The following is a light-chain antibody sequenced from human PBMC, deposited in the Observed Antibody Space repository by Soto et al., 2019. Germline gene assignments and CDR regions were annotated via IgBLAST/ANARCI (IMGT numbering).Light chain of an antibody. V-gene: IGLV2-11*01. Sequence: QSALTQPRSVSGSRGQSITISCTGTSSDVGAYNYVSWYQQHPGKVPKLMLYDVTKRPSGVPDRFSGSKSGNMASLTISGLQAEDEADYYCCSYVGTYSYVFGTGTKLTVL. CDR3: CSYVGTYSYV. CDR2: DVT. J-gene: IGLJ1*01. CDR1: SSDVGAYNY.